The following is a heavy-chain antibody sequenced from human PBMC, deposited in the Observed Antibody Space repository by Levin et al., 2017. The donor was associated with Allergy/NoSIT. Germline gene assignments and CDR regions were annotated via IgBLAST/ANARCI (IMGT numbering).Heavy chain of an antibody. CDR1: AYTFTDYF. V-gene: IGHV1-2*02. J-gene: IGHJ3*02. CDR3: AGKGTPRDSSFNWWDAFET. CDR2: INPKSGET. D-gene: IGHD2-8*02. Sequence: GESLKISCKAFAYTFTDYFLHWVRQAPGQGLEWMGWINPKSGETKYAQKFQGRVTLTRDTSISTSYMEVSSLRSDDTALYYCAGKGTPRDSSFNWWDAFETWGQGTMVTVSS.